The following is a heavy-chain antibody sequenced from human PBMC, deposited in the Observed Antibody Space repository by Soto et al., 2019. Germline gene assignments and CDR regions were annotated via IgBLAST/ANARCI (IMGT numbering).Heavy chain of an antibody. V-gene: IGHV6-1*01. CDR2: TLYRSNKWYN. J-gene: IGHJ4*02. Sequence: PAQTLSLTCVISGDSVSSTRIAWSWIRQSPSRGLEWLGRTLYRSNKWYNEYAESVKSRITINQDTSSNQFSLHLNSVTPEDTAVYYCARDGIGSPYALHIWGQGTLVTVSS. CDR3: ARDGIGSPYALHI. D-gene: IGHD1-26*01. CDR1: GDSVSSTRIA.